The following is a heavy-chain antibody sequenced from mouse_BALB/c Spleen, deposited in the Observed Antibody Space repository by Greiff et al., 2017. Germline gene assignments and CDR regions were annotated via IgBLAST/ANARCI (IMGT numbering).Heavy chain of an antibody. Sequence: DVKLVESGGGLVQPGGSLRLSCATSGFTFTDYYMSWVRQPPGKALEWLGFIRDKANGYTTEYSASVKGRFTISRDNSQSILYLQMNTLRAEDSATYYCARDAGFHGFDYWGQGTTLTVSS. CDR3: ARDAGFHGFDY. CDR2: IRDKANGYTT. CDR1: GFTFTDYY. J-gene: IGHJ2*01. V-gene: IGHV7-3*02.